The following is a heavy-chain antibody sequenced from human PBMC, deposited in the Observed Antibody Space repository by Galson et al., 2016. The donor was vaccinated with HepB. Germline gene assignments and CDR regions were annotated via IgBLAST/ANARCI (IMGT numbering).Heavy chain of an antibody. Sequence: ETLSLTCTVSGASISSDWHYWGWIRQPPGKGLEWIANIYYSGSTYYNPSLKSRVTMSVDTSKNHFSLRLSSVTAADTAVYYCARVVVVSAPDFYDGMDVWGQGTTVTVSS. CDR2: IYYSGST. J-gene: IGHJ6*02. CDR1: GASISSDWHY. D-gene: IGHD2-15*01. V-gene: IGHV4-39*07. CDR3: ARVVVVSAPDFYDGMDV.